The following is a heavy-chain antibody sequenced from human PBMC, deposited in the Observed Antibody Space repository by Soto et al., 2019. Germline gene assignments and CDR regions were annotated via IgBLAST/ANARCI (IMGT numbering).Heavy chain of an antibody. Sequence: ASVKVSCKASGYTFTGYYMHWVRQAPGQGLEWMGWISAYNGNTNYAQKLQGRVTMTTDTSTSTAYMELRSLRSDDTAVYYCARGGTYYYDSSGPGFDYWGQGTLVTVSS. V-gene: IGHV1-18*04. CDR3: ARGGTYYYDSSGPGFDY. CDR2: ISAYNGNT. J-gene: IGHJ4*02. CDR1: GYTFTGYY. D-gene: IGHD3-22*01.